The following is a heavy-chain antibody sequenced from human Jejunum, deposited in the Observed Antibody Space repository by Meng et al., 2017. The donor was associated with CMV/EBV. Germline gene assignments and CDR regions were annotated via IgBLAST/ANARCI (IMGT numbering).Heavy chain of an antibody. V-gene: IGHV3-21*01. J-gene: IGHJ4*02. Sequence: ASGFSFNYSGMNWVRQAPGKGLEWVSSISSSGNYMYYADSVKGRFTISRDSAKDSLYLQMNSLRVEDTAVYYCAREISMVRGGAEWGQGTLVTVSS. CDR2: ISSSGNYM. CDR3: AREISMVRGGAE. CDR1: GFSFNYSG. D-gene: IGHD3-10*01.